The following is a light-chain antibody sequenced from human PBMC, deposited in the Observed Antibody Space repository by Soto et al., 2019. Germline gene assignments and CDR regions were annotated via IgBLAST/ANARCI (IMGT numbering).Light chain of an antibody. CDR2: GNS. V-gene: IGLV1-40*01. CDR3: QSYDSSLSGYV. J-gene: IGLJ1*01. Sequence: QSVLTQPPPVSGAPGQRVTLSCPGGSSNIGAGYDVHWYQQLPGTAPKLLIYGNSNRPSGVPDRFSGSKSGTSASLAITGLQAEDEADYYCQSYDSSLSGYVFGTGTKVTVL. CDR1: SSNIGAGYD.